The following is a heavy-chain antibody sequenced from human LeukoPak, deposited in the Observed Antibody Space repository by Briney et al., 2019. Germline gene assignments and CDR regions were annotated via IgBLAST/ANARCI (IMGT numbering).Heavy chain of an antibody. CDR2: ISGSGGST. J-gene: IGHJ4*02. CDR1: GFTFSSYA. V-gene: IGHV3-23*01. D-gene: IGHD3-9*01. Sequence: GGSLRLSCAASGFTFSSYAMSWVRQAPGQGLEWVSAISGSGGSTYYADSVKGRFTISRDNSKNPLYLQMNSLRAEDTAVYYCAKDSETEESYYDILTGPAFDYWGQGTLVTVSS. CDR3: AKDSETEESYYDILTGPAFDY.